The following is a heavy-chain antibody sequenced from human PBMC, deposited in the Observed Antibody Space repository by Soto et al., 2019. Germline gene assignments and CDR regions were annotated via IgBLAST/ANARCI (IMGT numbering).Heavy chain of an antibody. CDR2: IIPILGIA. J-gene: IGHJ5*02. CDR3: ARDRDYCSGGSCYSFSWFDP. D-gene: IGHD2-15*01. CDR1: GGTFSSYT. Sequence: ASVKVSCKASGGTFSSYTISWARQAPEQGLEWMGRIIPILGIANYAQKFQGRVTITADKSTSTAYMELSSLRSEDTAVYYCARDRDYCSGGSCYSFSWFDPWGQGTLVTVSS. V-gene: IGHV1-69*04.